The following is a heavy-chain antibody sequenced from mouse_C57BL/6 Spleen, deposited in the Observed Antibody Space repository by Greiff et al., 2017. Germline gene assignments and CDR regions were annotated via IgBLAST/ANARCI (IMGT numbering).Heavy chain of an antibody. D-gene: IGHD1-1*01. V-gene: IGHV1-64*01. CDR3: ARWGYYGSSYKGDYFDY. Sequence: QVHVKQSGAELVKPGASVKLSCKASGYTFTSYWMHWVKQRPGQGLEWIGMIHPNSGSTNYNEKFKSKATLTVDKSSSTAYMQLSGLTSGDSAVYYCARWGYYGSSYKGDYFDYWGQGTTLTVSS. CDR2: IHPNSGST. J-gene: IGHJ2*01. CDR1: GYTFTSYW.